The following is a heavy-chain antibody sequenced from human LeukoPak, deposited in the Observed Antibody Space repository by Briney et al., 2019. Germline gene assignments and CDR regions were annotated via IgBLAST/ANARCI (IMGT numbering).Heavy chain of an antibody. Sequence: SETLSLTCTVSGGSISSYYWSWIRQPPGKGLEWIGYIYYSGSTNYNPSLKSRVTISVDTSKNQFSLKLGSVTAADTAVYYCARGFQLLYWFDPWGQGTLVTVSS. CDR1: GGSISSYY. CDR3: ARGFQLLYWFDP. CDR2: IYYSGST. D-gene: IGHD2-2*01. J-gene: IGHJ5*02. V-gene: IGHV4-59*01.